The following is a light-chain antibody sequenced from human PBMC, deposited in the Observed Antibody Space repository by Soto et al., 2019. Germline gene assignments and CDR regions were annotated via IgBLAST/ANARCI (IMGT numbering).Light chain of an antibody. CDR1: QSVSSSY. CDR3: QQYGSSPL. J-gene: IGKJ5*01. CDR2: GAS. V-gene: IGKV3-20*01. Sequence: EIFLTQSPCTLSLSTVERATLSRRASQSVSSSYLAWYQQKPGQAPRLLIYGASSRATGIPDRFSGSGSGTDFTLTISRLEPEDFAVYYCQQYGSSPLFGQGTRLEIK.